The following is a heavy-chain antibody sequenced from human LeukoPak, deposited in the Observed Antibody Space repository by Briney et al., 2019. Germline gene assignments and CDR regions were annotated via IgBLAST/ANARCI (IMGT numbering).Heavy chain of an antibody. V-gene: IGHV3-23*01. J-gene: IGHJ2*01. CDR2: ISSSSTRT. Sequence: GGSLRLSCAASGFSFSDSAMTWVRQAPGKGLEWVSGISSSSTRTYYADSLKGRFTISRDNSKNTLYLQMNSLRAEDTAVYFCARRGSTYANWYFDLWGRGSLVAVSS. CDR3: ARRGSTYANWYFDL. CDR1: GFSFSDSA. D-gene: IGHD2-2*01.